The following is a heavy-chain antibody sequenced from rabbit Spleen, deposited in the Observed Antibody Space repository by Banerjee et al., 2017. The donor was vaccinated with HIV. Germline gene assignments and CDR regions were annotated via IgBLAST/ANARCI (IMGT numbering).Heavy chain of an antibody. J-gene: IGHJ4*01. D-gene: IGHD1-1*01. CDR1: GFSFSNKAV. CDR2: IYTLSGSA. Sequence: QEQLVESGGGLVKPEGSLKLSCTASGFSFSNKAVMCWVRQAPGKGLEWIGCIYTLSGSAYYATWAKGRFTISKTSSTTVTLQMTSLTAADTATYFCAGDHAISGYRFNLWGPGTLVTVS. V-gene: IGHV1S45*01. CDR3: AGDHAISGYRFNL.